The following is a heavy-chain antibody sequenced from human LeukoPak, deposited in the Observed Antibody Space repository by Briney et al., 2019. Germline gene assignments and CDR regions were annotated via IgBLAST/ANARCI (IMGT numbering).Heavy chain of an antibody. V-gene: IGHV1-69*13. Sequence: ASVKVSCKASGYTFTSYYMHWVRQAPGQGLEWMGGIIPIFGTANYAQKFQGRVTITADESTSTAYMELSSLRSEDTAVYYCARERYSSYYYGMDVWGQGTTVTVSS. CDR3: ARERYSSYYYGMDV. CDR1: GYTFTSYY. J-gene: IGHJ6*02. CDR2: IIPIFGTA. D-gene: IGHD5-18*01.